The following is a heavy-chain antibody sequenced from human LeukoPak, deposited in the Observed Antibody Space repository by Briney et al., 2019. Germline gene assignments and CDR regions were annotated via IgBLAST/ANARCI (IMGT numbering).Heavy chain of an antibody. Sequence: GGSLRLSCAASGFTFSSYWMSWVRQAPGKGLEGVANIKQDGSEKYYVDSVKGRFTISRDNAKNSLYLQMNSLRAEDTAVYYCARAVLDILTGYEHFDYWGQGTLVTVSS. CDR1: GFTFSSYW. CDR3: ARAVLDILTGYEHFDY. CDR2: IKQDGSEK. J-gene: IGHJ4*02. V-gene: IGHV3-7*01. D-gene: IGHD3-9*01.